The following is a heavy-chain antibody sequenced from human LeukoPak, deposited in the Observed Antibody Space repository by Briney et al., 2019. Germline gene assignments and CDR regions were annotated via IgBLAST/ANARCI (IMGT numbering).Heavy chain of an antibody. V-gene: IGHV3-53*01. J-gene: IGHJ4*02. D-gene: IGHD6-6*01. CDR3: ASLSLGHY. Sequence: GGSLRLSCAASGFTFSNNYMSWVRQAPGKGLEWVSVIYSGGSTYYADSVKGRFTISRDTSKNTLSLQMNSLRAEDTAVYYCASLSLGHYWGQGTLVTVSS. CDR2: IYSGGST. CDR1: GFTFSNNY.